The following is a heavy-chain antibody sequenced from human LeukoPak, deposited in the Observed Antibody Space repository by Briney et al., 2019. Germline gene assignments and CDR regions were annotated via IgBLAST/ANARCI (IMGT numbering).Heavy chain of an antibody. Sequence: PGGSLRLSCAASGLTFDDYGMSWVRQAPGKGLEWVSGINWNGGSTGYADSVKGRFTISRDNSKNSLHLQMNSLRAEDTALYYCASHSGYYYDSSPLWGQGTLVIVSS. D-gene: IGHD3-22*01. CDR1: GLTFDDYG. V-gene: IGHV3-20*04. J-gene: IGHJ4*02. CDR2: INWNGGST. CDR3: ASHSGYYYDSSPL.